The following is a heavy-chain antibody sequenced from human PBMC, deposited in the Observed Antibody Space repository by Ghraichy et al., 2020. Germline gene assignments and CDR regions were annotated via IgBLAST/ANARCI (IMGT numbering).Heavy chain of an antibody. CDR1: GFTFTTYG. Sequence: GGSLRLSCAASGFTFTTYGMHWVRQAPGKGLDWGVFIRNDGSNPNYPDSVKGLFTISRDNSKNTLYLKMNSLRIEDTAVYYCAKARYRYGDSDFSGQGTLVIVSS. CDR3: AKARYRYGDSDF. CDR2: IRNDGSNP. D-gene: IGHD4-17*01. J-gene: IGHJ4*02. V-gene: IGHV3-30*02.